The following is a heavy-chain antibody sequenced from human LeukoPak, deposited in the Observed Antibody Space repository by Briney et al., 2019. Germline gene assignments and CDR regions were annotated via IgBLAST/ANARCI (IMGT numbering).Heavy chain of an antibody. Sequence: GGSLRLSCAASGFSFSAYAMSWVRQAPGKGLEWVSTVSASGGSAYYADSVKGRFTISRDNSKNMLSLQMNSLRAEDTAVYYCAIGVQTYYFDYWGQGTLVTVSS. D-gene: IGHD2-8*01. CDR1: GFSFSAYA. CDR2: VSASGGSA. CDR3: AIGVQTYYFDY. V-gene: IGHV3-23*01. J-gene: IGHJ4*02.